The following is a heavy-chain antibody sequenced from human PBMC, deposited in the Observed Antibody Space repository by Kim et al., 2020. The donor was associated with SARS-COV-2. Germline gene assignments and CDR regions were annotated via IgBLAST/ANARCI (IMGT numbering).Heavy chain of an antibody. Sequence: FQGRVTITAEKSTSTAYMELSSLRSEDTAVYYCARDIRIAAAGMGNWFDPWGQGTLVTVSS. V-gene: IGHV1-69*04. J-gene: IGHJ5*02. CDR3: ARDIRIAAAGMGNWFDP. D-gene: IGHD6-13*01.